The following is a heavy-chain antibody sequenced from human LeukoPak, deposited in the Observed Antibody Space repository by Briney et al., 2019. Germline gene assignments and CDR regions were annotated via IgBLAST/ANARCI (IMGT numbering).Heavy chain of an antibody. V-gene: IGHV3-48*01. CDR3: ARDTGYCSGGRCYDWFDP. D-gene: IGHD2-15*01. CDR1: GFTFSTYS. Sequence: PGGSLRLYCAASGFTFSTYSMNWVRQAPGKGLEWISYISVTGGSIYYADSVRGRFTISRDNAKNSLYLQMNSLRAEDTAIYYCARDTGYCSGGRCYDWFDPWGQGTLVTVSS. J-gene: IGHJ5*02. CDR2: ISVTGGSI.